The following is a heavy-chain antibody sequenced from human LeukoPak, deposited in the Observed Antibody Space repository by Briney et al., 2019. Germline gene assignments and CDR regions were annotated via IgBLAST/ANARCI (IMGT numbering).Heavy chain of an antibody. D-gene: IGHD4-17*01. J-gene: IGHJ4*02. Sequence: GGSQRLSCGASGFSFISYGMHWVRQAPGKGLEWVGVISDDGRSKDYADSVKGRFTISRDNSKDTLYLQMNSLRAEDTAVYYCAKRPSDYGDYVSYFDHWGQGTLVTVSS. CDR3: AKRPSDYGDYVSYFDH. CDR2: ISDDGRSK. CDR1: GFSFISYG. V-gene: IGHV3-30*18.